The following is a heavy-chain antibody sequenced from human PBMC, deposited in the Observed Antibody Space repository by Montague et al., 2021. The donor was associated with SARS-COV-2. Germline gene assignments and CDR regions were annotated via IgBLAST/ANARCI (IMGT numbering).Heavy chain of an antibody. Sequence: SETRSLTCTVSGGSISSYYWTWIRQPPGKGLESIGYIYHNGSTKYNPSLKCRVTISVDTSKNQFSLKLSSVSVADTAVYYCARGGGNSADYYNYTMDVWGQGTTVTVFS. CDR1: GGSISSYY. D-gene: IGHD4-23*01. CDR2: IYHNGST. V-gene: IGHV4-59*01. CDR3: ARGGGNSADYYNYTMDV. J-gene: IGHJ6*02.